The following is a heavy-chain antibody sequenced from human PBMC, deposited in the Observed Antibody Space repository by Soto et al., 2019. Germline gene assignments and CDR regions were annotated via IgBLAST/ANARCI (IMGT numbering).Heavy chain of an antibody. CDR2: IIPIYGTA. CDR3: AKARRADWESYYYCARDV. CDR1: GGVFGSFS. V-gene: IGHV1-69*06. J-gene: IGHJ6*02. D-gene: IGHD1-26*01. Sequence: QVQLVQSGAEVRKPGSSVKVSCKASGGVFGSFSITWVRQAPGQGLEWIGGIIPIYGTANYGHNFQGRVTITADTATNTAYMEVSSLGSEDTAVYYCAKARRADWESYYYCARDVGGQGTTVIVSS.